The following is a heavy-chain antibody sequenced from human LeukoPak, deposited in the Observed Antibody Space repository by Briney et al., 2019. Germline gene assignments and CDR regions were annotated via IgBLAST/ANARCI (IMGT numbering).Heavy chain of an antibody. V-gene: IGHV5-51*01. Sequence: GESLKISCKGSGYSFTSYWIGWVRQMPGKGLEWMGIIYPGDSDTRYSPSFQGQVTISADKSISTAYLQWSSLKASDTAMYYCARHTAAAGTYRHYYGMDVWGQGTTVTVSS. J-gene: IGHJ6*02. D-gene: IGHD6-13*01. CDR1: GYSFTSYW. CDR2: IYPGDSDT. CDR3: ARHTAAAGTYRHYYGMDV.